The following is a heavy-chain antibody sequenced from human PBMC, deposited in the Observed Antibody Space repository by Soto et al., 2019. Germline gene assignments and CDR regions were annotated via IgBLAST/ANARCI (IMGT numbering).Heavy chain of an antibody. CDR3: ARRASR. J-gene: IGHJ3*01. D-gene: IGHD1-26*01. CDR1: GFTFSSSE. CDR2: IYPSGQPI. Sequence: GGSLRLSCAVSGFTFSSSEMYWVRQAPGKGLEWISYIYPSGQPIFYADSVKGRFTISRDNANNSLFLQMNSLRAEDTAVYYCARRASRWGQGTMVTVSS. V-gene: IGHV3-48*03.